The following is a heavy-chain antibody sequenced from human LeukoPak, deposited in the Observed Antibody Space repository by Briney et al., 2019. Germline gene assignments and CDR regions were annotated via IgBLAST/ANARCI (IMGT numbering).Heavy chain of an antibody. D-gene: IGHD1-26*01. J-gene: IGHJ5*02. CDR1: GGSFSGYY. Sequence: SETLSLTCAVYGGSFSGYYWSWIRQPPGKGLEWIGEINHSGSTNYNPSLKSRVTISVDTSKNQFSLKLSSVTAAGTAVYYCARARPLYSGSYYGPSPNNWFDPWGQGTLVTVSS. V-gene: IGHV4-34*01. CDR2: INHSGST. CDR3: ARARPLYSGSYYGPSPNNWFDP.